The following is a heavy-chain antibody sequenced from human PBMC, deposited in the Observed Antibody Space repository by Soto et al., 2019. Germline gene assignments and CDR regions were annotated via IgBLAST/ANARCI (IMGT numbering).Heavy chain of an antibody. CDR3: VSFTPLNKDYRVHV. CDR1: GGSISSSDYY. CDR2: INYSGRT. D-gene: IGHD4-17*01. V-gene: IGHV4-30-4*01. J-gene: IGHJ6*02. Sequence: QMQLQESGPGLVKPSQILSLTCAVSGGSISSSDYYWSWIRQPPGKGLQRVGYINYSGRTYYNPSPKSSLSMSLVTTTNQFSLTLISVNAADRAVYFCVSFTPLNKDYRVHVWGPVTTVSVSS.